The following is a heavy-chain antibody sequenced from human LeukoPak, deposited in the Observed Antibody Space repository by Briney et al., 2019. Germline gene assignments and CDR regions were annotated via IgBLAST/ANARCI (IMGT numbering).Heavy chain of an antibody. J-gene: IGHJ2*01. D-gene: IGHD6-13*01. Sequence: PSETLSLTCTVSGGSISSGDYYWSWIRQPPGKGLEWIGYIYYSGSTYYNPSLKSRVTISVDTSKNQFSLKLSSVTAADTAVYYCARVGGYSSIRWYFDLWGRGTLVTVSS. CDR2: IYYSGST. CDR3: ARVGGYSSIRWYFDL. CDR1: GGSISSGDYY. V-gene: IGHV4-30-4*01.